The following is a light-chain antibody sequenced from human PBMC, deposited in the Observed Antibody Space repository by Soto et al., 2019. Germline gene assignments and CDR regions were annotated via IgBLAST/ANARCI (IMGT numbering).Light chain of an antibody. J-gene: IGKJ5*01. CDR2: LGS. CDR1: QSLLHSNGYNY. CDR3: MQALQTPT. Sequence: DIVMTQSPLSLPVTPGEPASISCRSSQSLLHSNGYNYLDWYLQKPGQSPQLLIYLGSNRASGVPDRFSGSGSCTDFTLKISREEAEDVGVYYCMQALQTPTFGQGTRLEIK. V-gene: IGKV2-28*01.